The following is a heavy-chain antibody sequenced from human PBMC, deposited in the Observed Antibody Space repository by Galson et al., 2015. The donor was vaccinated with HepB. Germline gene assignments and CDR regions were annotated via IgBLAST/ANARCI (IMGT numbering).Heavy chain of an antibody. Sequence: TVSGGSISSYYWSWIRQPPGKGLEWIGYIYYSGITNYNPSLKSRVTISVDTSKNQFSLKLSSVTAADTAVYYCAREGYSYGRYFDPWGQGTLVTVSS. J-gene: IGHJ4*02. CDR2: IYYSGIT. CDR1: GGSISSYY. V-gene: IGHV4-59*01. D-gene: IGHD5-18*01. CDR3: AREGYSYGRYFDP.